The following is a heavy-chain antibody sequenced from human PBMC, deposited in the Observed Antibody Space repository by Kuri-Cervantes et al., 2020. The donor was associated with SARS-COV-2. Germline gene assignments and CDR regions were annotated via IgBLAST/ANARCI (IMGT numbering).Heavy chain of an antibody. Sequence: GSLRLSCTVSGGSISSSSYYWGWIRQPPGKGLEWIGSIYYSGSTYYNPSHKSRVTISVDTSKNQFSLKLSSVTAADTAVYYCARGGSTRSLDYWGQGTLVTVSS. CDR3: ARGGSTRSLDY. CDR1: GGSISSSSYY. D-gene: IGHD2-2*01. V-gene: IGHV4-39*07. CDR2: IYYSGST. J-gene: IGHJ4*02.